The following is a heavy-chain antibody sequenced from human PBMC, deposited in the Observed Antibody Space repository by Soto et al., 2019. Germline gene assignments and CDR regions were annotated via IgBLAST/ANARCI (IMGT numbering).Heavy chain of an antibody. D-gene: IGHD6-19*01. CDR2: IIPILGIA. Sequence: ASGKVSCKASGGTFSSYTISWVRQAPGQGLEWMGRIIPILGIANYAQKFQGRVTITADKSTSTAYMELSSLRSEDTAVYYCARDLGIAVAGILDYWGQGTLVTVSS. CDR1: GGTFSSYT. CDR3: ARDLGIAVAGILDY. V-gene: IGHV1-69*04. J-gene: IGHJ4*02.